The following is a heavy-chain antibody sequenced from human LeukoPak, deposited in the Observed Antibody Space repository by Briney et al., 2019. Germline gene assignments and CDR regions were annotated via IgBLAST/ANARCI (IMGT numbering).Heavy chain of an antibody. V-gene: IGHV4-59*01. CDR1: GVSISNYY. D-gene: IGHD3-22*01. CDR3: ARVNPCQSSTYYYDT. Sequence: SETLSLTCTVSGVSISNYYWNWIRQPPGKGLEWIGNISYSGSTNYHPSLKSRVTIPLDTSNNQFSLKLSSVTAADTAVYYCARVNPCQSSTYYYDTWGQGTLVTVSS. J-gene: IGHJ5*02. CDR2: ISYSGST.